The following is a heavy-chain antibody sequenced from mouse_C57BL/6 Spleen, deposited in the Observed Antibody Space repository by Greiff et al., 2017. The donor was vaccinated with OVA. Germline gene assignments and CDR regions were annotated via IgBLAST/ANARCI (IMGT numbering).Heavy chain of an antibody. D-gene: IGHD2-4*01. CDR1: GYTFTSYW. V-gene: IGHV1-55*01. J-gene: IGHJ4*01. CDR3: ARGLRRDYAMDY. Sequence: QVQLQQSGAELVKPGASVKMSCKASGYTFTSYWITWVKQRPGQGLEWIGDIYPGSGSTNYNEKFKSKATLTVDTSSSTAYMQLSSLTSEDSAVYYCARGLRRDYAMDYWGQGTSVTVSS. CDR2: IYPGSGST.